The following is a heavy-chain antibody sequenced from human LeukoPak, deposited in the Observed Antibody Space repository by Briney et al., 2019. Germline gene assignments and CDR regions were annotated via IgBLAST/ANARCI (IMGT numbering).Heavy chain of an antibody. D-gene: IGHD3-9*01. Sequence: PSETLSLTCTVSGGSISSSSYYWGWIRQPPGKGLEWIGYIYYSGSTNYNPSLKSRVTISVDTSKNQFSLKLSSVTAADTAVYYCARHRSQYFDDFWGQGTLVTVSS. V-gene: IGHV4-61*05. CDR2: IYYSGST. CDR1: GGSISSSSYY. J-gene: IGHJ4*02. CDR3: ARHRSQYFDDF.